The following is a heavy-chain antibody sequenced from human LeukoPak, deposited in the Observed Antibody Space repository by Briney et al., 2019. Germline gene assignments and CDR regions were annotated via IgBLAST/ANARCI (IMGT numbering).Heavy chain of an antibody. V-gene: IGHV4-59*01. Sequence: VKPSQTLSLTCTVSGGSISSYYWSWIRQPPGKGLEWIGYIYYSGSTNYNPSLKSRVTISVDTSKNQFSLKLSSVTAADTAVYYCARDRSGEMAAMAYFDCWGQGTLVTVSS. J-gene: IGHJ4*02. CDR3: ARDRSGEMAAMAYFDC. D-gene: IGHD5-24*01. CDR1: GGSISSYY. CDR2: IYYSGST.